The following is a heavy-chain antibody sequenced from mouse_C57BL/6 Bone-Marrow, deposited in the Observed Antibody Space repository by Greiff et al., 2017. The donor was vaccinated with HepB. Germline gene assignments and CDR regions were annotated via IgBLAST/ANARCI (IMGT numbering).Heavy chain of an antibody. D-gene: IGHD2-1*01. CDR1: GYTFTSYT. V-gene: IGHV1-4*01. J-gene: IGHJ2*01. CDR3: AIGNYSL. CDR2: INPSSGYT. Sequence: QVHVKQSGAELARPGASVKMSCKASGYTFTSYTMHWVKQRPGQGLEWIGYINPSSGYTKYNQKFKDKATLTADKSSSTAYMQLSSLTSEDSAVYYCAIGNYSLWGQGTTLTVSS.